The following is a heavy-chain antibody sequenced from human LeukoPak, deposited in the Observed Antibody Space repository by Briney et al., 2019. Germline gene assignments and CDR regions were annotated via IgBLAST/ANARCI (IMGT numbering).Heavy chain of an antibody. CDR3: ARVPSLLRYFDWLLYEPQIDY. CDR1: GYTFTSYG. V-gene: IGHV1-18*01. Sequence: ASVKVSCKASGYTFTSYGISWVRQAPGQGLEWVGWISAYNGNTNYAQKLQGRVTMTTDTSTSTAYMELRSLRSDDTAVYYCARVPSLLRYFDWLLYEPQIDYWGQGTLVTVSS. J-gene: IGHJ4*02. D-gene: IGHD3-9*01. CDR2: ISAYNGNT.